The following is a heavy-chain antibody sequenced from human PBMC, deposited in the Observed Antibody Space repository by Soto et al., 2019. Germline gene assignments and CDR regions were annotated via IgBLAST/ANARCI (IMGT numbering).Heavy chain of an antibody. CDR1: SGSIGNSNW. V-gene: IGHV4-4*02. J-gene: IGHJ6*03. CDR2: IYHSGRT. CDR3: ARALVYYMDD. Sequence: SETLSLTCAVSSGSIGNSNWWSWVRQSPGKGLEWIGEIYHSGRTNYNPSLKSRVTILVDKSKNQFSLKVSSVTAADTGVYYCARALVYYMDDWGKGTTVTVSS.